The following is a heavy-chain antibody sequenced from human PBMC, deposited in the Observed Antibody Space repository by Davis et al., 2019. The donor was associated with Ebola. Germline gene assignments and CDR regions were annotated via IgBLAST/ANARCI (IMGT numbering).Heavy chain of an antibody. CDR3: AREDGGNTRFDY. CDR2: ISSSSSYI. J-gene: IGHJ4*02. CDR1: GFTFSSYS. Sequence: PGGSLRLSCAASGFTFSSYSMNWVRQAPGKGLEWVSSISSSSSYIYYADSVKGRFTISRDNAKNSLYLQMNSLRAEDTAVYYCAREDGGNTRFDYWGRGILVTVSS. D-gene: IGHD4-23*01. V-gene: IGHV3-21*01.